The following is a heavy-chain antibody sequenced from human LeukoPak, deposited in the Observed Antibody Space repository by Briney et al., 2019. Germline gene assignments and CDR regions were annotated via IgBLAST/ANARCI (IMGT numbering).Heavy chain of an antibody. CDR2: IYTSGST. Sequence: PSETLSLTCTVSGGSISSYYWSWLRQPAGKGLEWIGRIYTSGSTNYNPSLKSRVTMSVDTSKNQFSLKLSSVTAADTAVYYCARGRTRGYYDSSGYYWYFDYWGQGTLVTVSS. CDR3: ARGRTRGYYDSSGYYWYFDY. CDR1: GGSISSYY. V-gene: IGHV4-4*07. J-gene: IGHJ4*02. D-gene: IGHD3-22*01.